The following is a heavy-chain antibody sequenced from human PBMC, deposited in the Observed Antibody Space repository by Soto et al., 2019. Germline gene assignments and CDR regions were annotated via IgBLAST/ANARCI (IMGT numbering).Heavy chain of an antibody. V-gene: IGHV1-69*02. J-gene: IGHJ4*02. CDR2: IIPILGIA. CDR1: GGTFSSYI. Sequence: QVQLVQSGAEVKKPGSSVKVSCKASGGTFSSYIISWVRQAPGQGLEWMGRIIPILGIANYAQKFQGRVTITTDKSTSTAYMELSSLRSEDTAVYYCATPFGSSGNWGQGTLVTVSS. D-gene: IGHD3-10*01. CDR3: ATPFGSSGN.